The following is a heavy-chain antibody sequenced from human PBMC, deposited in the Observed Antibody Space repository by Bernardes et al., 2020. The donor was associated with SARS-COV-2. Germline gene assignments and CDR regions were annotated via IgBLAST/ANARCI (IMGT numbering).Heavy chain of an antibody. V-gene: IGHV3-66*02. J-gene: IGHJ2*01. CDR3: ARGEAVTILGVPIRGRWYFDL. D-gene: IGHD3-3*01. Sequence: SLILSCAASGFIVSNKYMTWVRQAPGKGLEWVSVIYSDGTTFYTDSVKGRFTISRDNSKNTLYLQMNSLRVEDAAVYYCARGEAVTILGVPIRGRWYFDLWGRGTQVSVSS. CDR1: GFIVSNKY. CDR2: IYSDGTT.